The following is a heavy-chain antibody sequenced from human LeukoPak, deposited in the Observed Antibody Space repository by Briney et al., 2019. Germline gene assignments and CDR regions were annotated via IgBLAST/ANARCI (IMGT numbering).Heavy chain of an antibody. CDR2: MNPNSGNT. D-gene: IGHD3-16*01. CDR3: ARGWAWGKLIYYYYYMDV. Sequence: ASVKVSCKASGYTFTSYDINWVRQATGQGLEWMGWMNPNSGNTGYAQKFQGRVTMTRNTSISTAYMELSSLRSEDTAVYYCARGWAWGKLIYYYYYMDVWGKGTTVTISS. V-gene: IGHV1-8*01. CDR1: GYTFTSYD. J-gene: IGHJ6*03.